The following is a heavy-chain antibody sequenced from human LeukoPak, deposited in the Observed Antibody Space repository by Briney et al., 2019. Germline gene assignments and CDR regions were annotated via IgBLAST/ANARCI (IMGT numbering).Heavy chain of an antibody. CDR3: ARSYYYDSSGYYSSYPGY. D-gene: IGHD3-22*01. CDR2: INPSGGST. V-gene: IGHV1-46*01. Sequence: ASVKVSCKASGYTFTSYYMHWVRQAPGQGLEWMGIINPSGGSTSYAQKFQGRVTMTRDMSTSTVYMELSSLRSEDTAVYYCARSYYYDSSGYYSSYPGYWGQGTLVTVSS. CDR1: GYTFTSYY. J-gene: IGHJ4*02.